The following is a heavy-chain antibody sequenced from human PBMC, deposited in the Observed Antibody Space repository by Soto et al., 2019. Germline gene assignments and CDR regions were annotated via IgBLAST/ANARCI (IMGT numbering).Heavy chain of an antibody. CDR3: AGRGYSSGSGGDYYYYGMDV. D-gene: IGHD6-19*01. CDR1: GGTFSSYA. J-gene: IGHJ6*02. Sequence: QVQLVQSGAEVKKPGSSVKVSCKASGGTFSSYAISWVRQAPGQGLEWMGGIIPIFGTANSAQKFQGRVTITADESTSTAYMELSRLRSEDTAVYYCAGRGYSSGSGGDYYYYGMDVWCQVPTVTVAS. CDR2: IIPIFGTA. V-gene: IGHV1-69*01.